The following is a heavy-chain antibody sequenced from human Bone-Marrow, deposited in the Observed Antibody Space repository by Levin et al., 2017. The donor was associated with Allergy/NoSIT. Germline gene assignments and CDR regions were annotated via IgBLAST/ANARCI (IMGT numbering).Heavy chain of an antibody. Sequence: SQTLSLTCAISGDRVSSTSAAWNWIRQSPSRGLEWLGRTYYRSKWYNDYAVSVKSRITINPDTSKNQFSLQLNSVTPEDTAVYYCAREGLERRWGWFDPWGQGTLVTVSS. CDR1: GDRVSSTSAA. CDR3: AREGLERRWGWFDP. D-gene: IGHD1-1*01. V-gene: IGHV6-1*01. CDR2: TYYRSKWYN. J-gene: IGHJ5*02.